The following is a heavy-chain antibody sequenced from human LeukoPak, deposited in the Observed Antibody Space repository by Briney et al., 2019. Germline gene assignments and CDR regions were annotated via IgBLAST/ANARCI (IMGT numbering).Heavy chain of an antibody. CDR2: INHSGST. CDR3: ARNIHTRDYFDY. CDR1: GGSFSGYY. Sequence: SETLSLTCAVYGGSFSGYYWSWIRQPPGKGLEWIGEINHSGSTNYNPSLKSRVTISVDTSKNQFSLKLSSVTAADTAVYYCARNIHTRDYFDYWGQGTLVTVSS. D-gene: IGHD5-18*01. J-gene: IGHJ4*02. V-gene: IGHV4-34*01.